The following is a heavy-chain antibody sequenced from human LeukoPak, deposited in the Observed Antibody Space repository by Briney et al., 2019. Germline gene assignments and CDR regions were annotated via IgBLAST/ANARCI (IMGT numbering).Heavy chain of an antibody. CDR3: ASLRRDSSGWYYFDY. CDR2: IWYDGSNK. V-gene: IGHV3-33*01. Sequence: GRSLRLSCAASGFSFRSYGMHWVRQAPGKGLKWVAVIWYDGSNKYYADSVKGRFTISRDNSKNTLYLQMNSLRGEDTAVYYCASLRRDSSGWYYFDYWGQGTLVTVSS. D-gene: IGHD6-19*01. CDR1: GFSFRSYG. J-gene: IGHJ4*02.